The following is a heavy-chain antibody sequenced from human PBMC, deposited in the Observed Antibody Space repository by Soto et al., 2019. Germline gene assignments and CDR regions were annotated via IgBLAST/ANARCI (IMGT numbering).Heavy chain of an antibody. CDR1: GFTFSSYA. CDR2: ISYDGSNK. J-gene: IGHJ6*02. CDR3: ARDTVPAAAGWGV. Sequence: PGGSLRLSCAASGFTFSSYAMHWVRQAPGKGLEWVAVISYDGSNKYYADSVKGRFTISRDNSKNTLYLQMNSLRAEDTAVYYCARDTVPAAAGWGVWGQGTTVTVSS. V-gene: IGHV3-30-3*01. D-gene: IGHD6-13*01.